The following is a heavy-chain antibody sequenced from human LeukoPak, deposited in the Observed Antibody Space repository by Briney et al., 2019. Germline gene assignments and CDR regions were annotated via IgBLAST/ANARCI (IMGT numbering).Heavy chain of an antibody. CDR3: ARETPLGNTGTYYFDY. Sequence: PGGSLRLSCAASGFTFSDYYMSWLRQAPGKGLEWVSYISSSGSTIYYADSVKGRFTISRDNAKDSLYLQMNSLRAEDTAVYYCARETPLGNTGTYYFDYWGQGTLVTVSS. CDR1: GFTFSDYY. CDR2: ISSSGSTI. J-gene: IGHJ4*02. D-gene: IGHD1-1*01. V-gene: IGHV3-11*04.